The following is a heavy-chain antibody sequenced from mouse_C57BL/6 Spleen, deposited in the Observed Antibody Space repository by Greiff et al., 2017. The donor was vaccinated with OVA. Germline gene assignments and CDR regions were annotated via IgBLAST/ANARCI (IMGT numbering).Heavy chain of an antibody. Sequence: QVQLQQPGAELVMPGASVKLSCKASGYTFTSYWMHWVKQRPGQGLEWIGEIDPSDSYTNYNQKFKGKSTLTVDKSSSTAYMQLSSLTSEDSAVYYCARQTTTRAMDYWGQGTSVTVSS. D-gene: IGHD1-1*01. J-gene: IGHJ4*01. CDR3: ARQTTTRAMDY. V-gene: IGHV1-69*01. CDR1: GYTFTSYW. CDR2: IDPSDSYT.